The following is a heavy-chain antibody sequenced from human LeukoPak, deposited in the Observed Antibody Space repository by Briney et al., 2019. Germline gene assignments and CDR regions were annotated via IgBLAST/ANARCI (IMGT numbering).Heavy chain of an antibody. D-gene: IGHD6-6*01. CDR2: INHSGST. Sequence: PSETLSLTCAVYGGSFSGYYWSWIRQPPGKGLEWIGEINHSGSTNYNPSLKSRVTISVDTSKNQFSLKLSSVTAADTAVYYCARLASVNYYYYGMDVWGQGTTVTVSS. J-gene: IGHJ6*02. CDR3: ARLASVNYYYYGMDV. V-gene: IGHV4-34*01. CDR1: GGSFSGYY.